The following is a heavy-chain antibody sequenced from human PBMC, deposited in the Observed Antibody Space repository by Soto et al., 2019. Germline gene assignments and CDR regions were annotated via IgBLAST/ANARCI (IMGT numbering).Heavy chain of an antibody. CDR3: AKDRLKLAPHYFDY. V-gene: IGHV3-23*01. CDR2: ISVGGGNT. CDR1: GFTFSSYA. J-gene: IGHJ4*02. D-gene: IGHD6-13*01. Sequence: GGSLRLSCAASGFTFSSYAMNWVRQAPGKGLEWVSAISVGGGNTYYADSVKGRFTISRDNSKNTLYLQMNSLRAEDTAVYYCAKDRLKLAPHYFDYWGQGTLVTVSS.